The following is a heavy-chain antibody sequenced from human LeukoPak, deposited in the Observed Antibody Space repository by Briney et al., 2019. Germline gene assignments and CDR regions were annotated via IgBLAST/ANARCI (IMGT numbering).Heavy chain of an antibody. CDR2: ISSSSSTI. V-gene: IGHV3-48*01. J-gene: IGHJ4*02. CDR3: ARGGAARPDY. CDR1: GFTFSSYG. Sequence: GRSLRLSCAASGFTFSSYGINWVRQAPGKGLEWVSYISSSSSTINYADSVKGRFTISRDNAKNSLYLQMNSLRAEDTAVYYCARGGAARPDYWGQGTLVTVSS. D-gene: IGHD6-6*01.